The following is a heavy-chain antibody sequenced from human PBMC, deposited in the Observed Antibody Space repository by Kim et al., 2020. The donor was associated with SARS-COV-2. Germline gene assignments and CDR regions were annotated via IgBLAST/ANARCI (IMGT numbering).Heavy chain of an antibody. CDR1: GLTFSSYS. Sequence: GGSLRLSCAASGLTFSSYSMNWVRQAPGKGLEWVSYISSSSSTIYYADSVKGRFTISRDNAKNSLYLQMDSLRDEDTAVYYCARGSGYCSSTSCYVTDYWGQGSLFTVSS. D-gene: IGHD2-2*01. V-gene: IGHV3-48*02. CDR2: ISSSSSTI. J-gene: IGHJ4*02. CDR3: ARGSGYCSSTSCYVTDY.